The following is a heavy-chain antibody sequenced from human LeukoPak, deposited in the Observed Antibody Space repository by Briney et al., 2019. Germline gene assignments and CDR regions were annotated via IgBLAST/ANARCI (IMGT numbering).Heavy chain of an antibody. CDR3: ARETYYDFWSGSPYDY. V-gene: IGHV3-7*01. CDR1: GFTFSSYW. CDR2: IKQDGSEK. J-gene: IGHJ4*02. D-gene: IGHD3-3*01. Sequence: GGSLRLSCAASGFTFSSYWMSWVRQAPGKGLEWVANIKQDGSEKYYVDSVKGRFTISRDNAKNSLYLQMNSLRAEDTAVYYFARETYYDFWSGSPYDYWGQGTLVTVSS.